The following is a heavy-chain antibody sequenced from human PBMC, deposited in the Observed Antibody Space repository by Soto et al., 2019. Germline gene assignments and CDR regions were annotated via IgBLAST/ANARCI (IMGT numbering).Heavy chain of an antibody. V-gene: IGHV1-3*01. D-gene: IGHD3-16*02. CDR3: ARDDYDYIWGSYPLNAFDI. Sequence: ASVKVSCKASGYTFTSYVMHWVRQAPGQRLEWMGRINAGNGSTKYAQKFQGRVTMTRDTSTSTVYMELSSLRSEDTAVYYCARDDYDYIWGSYPLNAFDIWGQGTMVTVSS. CDR2: INAGNGST. J-gene: IGHJ3*02. CDR1: GYTFTSYV.